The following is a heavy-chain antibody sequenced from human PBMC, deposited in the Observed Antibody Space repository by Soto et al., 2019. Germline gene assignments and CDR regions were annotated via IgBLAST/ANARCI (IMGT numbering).Heavy chain of an antibody. V-gene: IGHV3-30*04. D-gene: IGHD6-19*01. CDR1: GFTFSSFV. J-gene: IGHJ4*02. CDR2: LSYDGSNK. Sequence: GGSLRLSCAASGFTFSSFVMHWVRQAPGKGLEWVAALSYDGSNKNYADSVKGRFTISRDNSKSTLYLQMNSLRTEDTAVYYCAKGGRQWLVTSDFNYWGQGALVTVSS. CDR3: AKGGRQWLVTSDFNY.